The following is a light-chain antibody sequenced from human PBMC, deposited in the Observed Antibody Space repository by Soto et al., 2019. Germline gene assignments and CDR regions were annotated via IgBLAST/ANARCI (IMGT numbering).Light chain of an antibody. V-gene: IGLV1-44*01. CDR1: SSNIGSYT. Sequence: QSVLTQPPSASGTPGQRVTISCSGSSSNIGSYTVSWYQQLPGAAPKLLIYSNSQRPSGVPDRFSGSKSGTSASLGISGLQSEDEADYYCAAWDDSLNVVLFGGGTQLTVL. CDR2: SNS. CDR3: AAWDDSLNVVL. J-gene: IGLJ2*01.